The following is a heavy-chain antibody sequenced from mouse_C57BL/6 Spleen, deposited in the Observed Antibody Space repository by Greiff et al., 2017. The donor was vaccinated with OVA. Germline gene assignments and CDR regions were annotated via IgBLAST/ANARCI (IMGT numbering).Heavy chain of an antibody. D-gene: IGHD1-1*01. V-gene: IGHV1-50*01. J-gene: IGHJ2*01. Sequence: QVQLQQPGAELVKPGASVKLSCKASGYTFTSYWMQWVKQRPGQGLEWIGEIDPSDSYTNYNQKFKGKATLTVATSSSTAYMQLSSLTSEDSAVYYWARLLRSLASSFFDYWGQGTTLTVSS. CDR2: IDPSDSYT. CDR3: ARLLRSLASSFFDY. CDR1: GYTFTSYW.